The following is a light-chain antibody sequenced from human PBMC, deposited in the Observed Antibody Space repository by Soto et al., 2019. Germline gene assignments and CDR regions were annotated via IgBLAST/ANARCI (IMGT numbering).Light chain of an antibody. CDR3: LQDYDYPLT. J-gene: IGKJ1*01. V-gene: IGKV1-6*01. CDR2: AAS. CDR1: QGIRND. Sequence: QMTQSPSTLSASVGARVTITCRASQGIRNDLGWYQQKPGKAPNLLIYAASSLQSGVPSRFSAITSGTDGTITLRSLQPEDGPTYYGLQDYDYPLTFGQGTKVDI.